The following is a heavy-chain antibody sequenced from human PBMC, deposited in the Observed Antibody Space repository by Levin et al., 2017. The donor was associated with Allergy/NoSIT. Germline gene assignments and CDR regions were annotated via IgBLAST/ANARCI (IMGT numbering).Heavy chain of an antibody. CDR2: IYYGGRT. CDR3: ARAPTATYYYDLGSSGAFDI. V-gene: IGHV4-39*07. D-gene: IGHD3-22*01. J-gene: IGHJ3*02. CDR1: GGSISSSPYY. Sequence: SQTLSLTCTVSGGSISSSPYYWGWIRQPPGKGLEWIGSIYYGGRTYYNPSLKSRVTISVDTSNNQFSLTLSSVTAADTAVYYLARAPTATYYYDLGSSGAFDIWGQGTMVTVSS.